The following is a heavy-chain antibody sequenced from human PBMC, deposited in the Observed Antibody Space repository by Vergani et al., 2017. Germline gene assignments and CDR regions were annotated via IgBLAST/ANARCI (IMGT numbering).Heavy chain of an antibody. Sequence: EVQLLESGGGLVQPGGSLRLTCAASEFTFSNYAMNWVRQAPGKGLEWVSGISGSGVSAYYTDSVKGRFTIARDNTKNMLFLQMNNLRTEDTAIYDCAKQYFVSGNYLVDYWGQGALVTVSS. D-gene: IGHD3-10*01. CDR3: AKQYFVSGNYLVDY. V-gene: IGHV3-23*01. CDR1: EFTFSNYA. J-gene: IGHJ4*02. CDR2: ISGSGVSA.